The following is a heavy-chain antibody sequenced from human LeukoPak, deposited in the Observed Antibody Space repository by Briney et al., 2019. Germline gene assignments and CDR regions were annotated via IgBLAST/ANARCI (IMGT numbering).Heavy chain of an antibody. Sequence: SETLSLTCTVSGGSISSSSYSWGWIRQPPGKGLEWIGSIYYSGSTYYNPSLKSRVTISVDTSKNQFSLKLSSVTAADTAVYYCARGLTGSSPIYYYFDYWGQGTLVTVSS. V-gene: IGHV4-39*01. CDR3: ARGLTGSSPIYYYFDY. CDR2: IYYSGST. J-gene: IGHJ4*02. CDR1: GGSISSSSYS. D-gene: IGHD6-13*01.